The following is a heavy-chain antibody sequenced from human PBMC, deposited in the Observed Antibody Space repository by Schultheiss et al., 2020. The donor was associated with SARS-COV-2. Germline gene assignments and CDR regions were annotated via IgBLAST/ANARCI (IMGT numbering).Heavy chain of an antibody. V-gene: IGHV4-59*01. CDR1: GGSISGSY. J-gene: IGHJ6*02. CDR2: IYYSGST. CDR3: ATSIAVVGSKPGMDV. D-gene: IGHD6-19*01. Sequence: SETLSLTCYVSGGSISGSYWSWIRQPPGKGLEWIGYIYYSGSTNYNPSLKSRVTISVDTSKNQFSLKLSSVTAADTAVYYCATSIAVVGSKPGMDVWGQGTTVTVSS.